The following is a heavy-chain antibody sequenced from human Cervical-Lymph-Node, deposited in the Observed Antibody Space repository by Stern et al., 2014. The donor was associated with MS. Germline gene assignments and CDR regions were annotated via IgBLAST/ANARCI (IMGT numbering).Heavy chain of an antibody. V-gene: IGHV1-69*06. CDR3: ARYRGTFYFDN. CDR2: IILIFGTV. J-gene: IGHJ4*02. D-gene: IGHD1-1*01. Sequence: QVQLGQSGAEVKRPGSSVRVACKASGGTFSTYSISWVRQAPGHGLEWMGGIILIFGTVHYAQKFQGRVTMRADKLTSTAYLDLTSLRSEDTAMYYCARYRGTFYFDNWGQGTLVTVSS. CDR1: GGTFSTYS.